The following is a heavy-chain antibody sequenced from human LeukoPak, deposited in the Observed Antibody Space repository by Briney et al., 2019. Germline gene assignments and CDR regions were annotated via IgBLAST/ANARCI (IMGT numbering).Heavy chain of an antibody. CDR1: GFTFSSYG. CDR3: TLRTDY. CDR2: ISYDGSNK. J-gene: IGHJ4*01. V-gene: IGHV3-30*03. Sequence: GGSLRLSCAASGFTFSSYGMHWVRQAPGKGLEWVAVISYDGSNKYYADSVKGRFTISRDNSKNTLYLQMNSLRVEDTAVYYCTLRTDYWGQGILVSVSS.